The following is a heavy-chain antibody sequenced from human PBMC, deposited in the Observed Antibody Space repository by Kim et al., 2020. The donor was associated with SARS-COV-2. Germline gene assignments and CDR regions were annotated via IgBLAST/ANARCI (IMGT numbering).Heavy chain of an antibody. V-gene: IGHV1-3*01. CDR3: ARDRSPLWAMYADEDYFDY. CDR1: GYTFTSYA. Sequence: ASVKVSCKASGYTFTSYAMHWVRQAPGQRLEWMGWINAGNGNTKYSQKFQGRVTITRDTSASTAYMELSSLRSEDTAVYYCARDRSPLWAMYADEDYFDYWGQGTLVTVSS. J-gene: IGHJ4*02. CDR2: INAGNGNT. D-gene: IGHD3-10*01.